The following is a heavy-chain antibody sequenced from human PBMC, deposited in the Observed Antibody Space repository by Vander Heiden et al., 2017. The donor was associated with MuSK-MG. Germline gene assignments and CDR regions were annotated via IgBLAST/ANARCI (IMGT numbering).Heavy chain of an antibody. CDR2: IWDDGSNK. V-gene: IGHV3-33*01. CDR1: GFTFSSYG. Sequence: QVQLVASGGGVVQPGRSLRLSCAASGFTFSSYGMHWVRQAPGKGLEWVAVIWDDGSNKYYADSVKGRFTISRDNSKNTLYLQMNSLRAEDTAVYYCARVGTMVRSRGWFDPWGQGTLVTVSS. J-gene: IGHJ5*02. CDR3: ARVGTMVRSRGWFDP. D-gene: IGHD3-10*01.